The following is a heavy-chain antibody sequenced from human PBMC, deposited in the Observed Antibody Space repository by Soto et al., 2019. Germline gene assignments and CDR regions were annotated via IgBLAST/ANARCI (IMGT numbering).Heavy chain of an antibody. V-gene: IGHV3-30*18. CDR3: AKDYSYYFDY. D-gene: IGHD5-18*01. CDR1: GFTFSSYG. CDR2: ISYDGSNK. J-gene: IGHJ4*02. Sequence: GGSLRLSCAASGFTFSSYGMHWVRQAPGKGLEWVAVISYDGSNKYYADSVKGRFTISRDNSKNTLYLQMNSLRAEDTAVYYCAKDYSYYFDYWGQGTLVTVSS.